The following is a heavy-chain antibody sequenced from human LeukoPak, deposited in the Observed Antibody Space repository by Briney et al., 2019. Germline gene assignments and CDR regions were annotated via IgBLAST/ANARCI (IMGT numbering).Heavy chain of an antibody. CDR1: EFTFVRYA. CDR2: ISSSSFKI. J-gene: IGHJ6*01. D-gene: IGHD6-13*01. Sequence: TGGSLRLSCAASEFTFVRYAMNWVRQAPGKGLEWVSYISSSSFKIGYADSVKGRFTISRDNSKNSLYLQMDSLRVEDTAVYYCVRDPSYGSSWYYLMDVWGKGTTVTVSS. CDR3: VRDPSYGSSWYYLMDV. V-gene: IGHV3-48*04.